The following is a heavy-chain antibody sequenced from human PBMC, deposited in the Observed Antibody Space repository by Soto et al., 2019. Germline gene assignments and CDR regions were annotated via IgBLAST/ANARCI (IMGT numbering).Heavy chain of an antibody. V-gene: IGHV3-30-3*01. Sequence: GGSLRLSCAASGFTFNNYAMHWVRQAPGKGLEWVAVISNDGSNKYYADSVKGRFTISRDNAKNSLYLQMNSLRAEDTALYYCAKDRYSSSWNWFDPWGQGTLVTVSS. CDR2: ISNDGSNK. D-gene: IGHD6-13*01. J-gene: IGHJ5*02. CDR3: AKDRYSSSWNWFDP. CDR1: GFTFNNYA.